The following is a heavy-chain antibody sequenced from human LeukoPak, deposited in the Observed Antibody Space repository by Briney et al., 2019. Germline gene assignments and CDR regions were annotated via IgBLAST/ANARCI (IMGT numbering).Heavy chain of an antibody. D-gene: IGHD2-15*01. CDR1: GYTFTSYG. CDR3: ARSDCSGGSCYDLDY. J-gene: IGHJ4*02. V-gene: IGHV1-18*01. CDR2: ISAYNGNT. Sequence: ASVTVSCTASGYTFTSYGISWVRQAPGQGVEGMGWISAYNGNTNYAQKLQGRVTMTTDTSTSTAYMELRSLRSDDTAVYYCARSDCSGGSCYDLDYWGQGTLVTVSS.